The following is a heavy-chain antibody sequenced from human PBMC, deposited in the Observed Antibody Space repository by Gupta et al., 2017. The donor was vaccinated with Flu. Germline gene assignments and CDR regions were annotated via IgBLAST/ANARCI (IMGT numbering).Heavy chain of an antibody. D-gene: IGHD2-21*02. V-gene: IGHV4-34*01. J-gene: IGHJ5*02. CDR2: INQSGTT. CDR1: LSGYY. CDR3: ARLLPSMNMVTA. Sequence: LSGYYWSWVRQPPGKGLEWVGEINQSGTTHYNPSLKGRVTMSVDSSKTQLYLKLTSVTAADTAVYYCARLLPSMNMVTAWGQGTLVTVSS.